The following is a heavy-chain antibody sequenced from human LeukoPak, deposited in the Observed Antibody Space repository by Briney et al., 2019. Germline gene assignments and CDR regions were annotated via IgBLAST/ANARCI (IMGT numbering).Heavy chain of an antibody. J-gene: IGHJ3*02. Sequence: SETLSLTCTVSGGSISSGDYYWSWIRQPPGKGLEWIGYIYYSGSTYYNPSLKSRVTISVDTSKNQFSLKLSSVTAADTAVYYCARRTRGYSYGWGGAFDIWGQGTMVTVSS. CDR1: GGSISSGDYY. CDR2: IYYSGST. CDR3: ARRTRGYSYGWGGAFDI. V-gene: IGHV4-30-4*01. D-gene: IGHD5-18*01.